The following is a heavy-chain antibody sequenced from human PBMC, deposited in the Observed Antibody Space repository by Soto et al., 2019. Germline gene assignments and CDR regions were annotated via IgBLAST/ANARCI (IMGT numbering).Heavy chain of an antibody. CDR3: ARSSAGVFGIIIAAYKCLDH. D-gene: IGHD3-16*02. CDR1: SETFTMYY. Sequence: ASVNVSFKGPSETFTMYYIHVLLQSPLHGVEGMGIINPNGGSTRFAQTFQGRITMTRDTSTSTVYMELRSLRSEDTAIYYCARSSAGVFGIIIAAYKCLDHWGQRSLVTVSS. V-gene: IGHV1-46*01. CDR2: INPNGGST. J-gene: IGHJ5*02.